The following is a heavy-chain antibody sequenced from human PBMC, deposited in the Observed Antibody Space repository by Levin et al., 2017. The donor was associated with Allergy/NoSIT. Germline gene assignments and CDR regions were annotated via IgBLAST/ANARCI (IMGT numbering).Heavy chain of an antibody. Sequence: SETLSLTCTVSGGSISSSSYYWGWIRQPPGTGLEWIGSIYYSGSTYYNPSLKSRVTISVDTSKNQFSLKLSSVTAADTAVYYCARPDALYSSGWYDWYFDLWGRGTLVTVSS. CDR1: GGSISSSSYY. CDR2: IYYSGST. CDR3: ARPDALYSSGWYDWYFDL. D-gene: IGHD6-19*01. J-gene: IGHJ2*01. V-gene: IGHV4-39*01.